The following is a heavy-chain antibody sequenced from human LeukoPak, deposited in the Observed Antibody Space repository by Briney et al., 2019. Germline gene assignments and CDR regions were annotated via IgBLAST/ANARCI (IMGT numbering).Heavy chain of an antibody. CDR2: IIPILGIA. J-gene: IGHJ4*02. CDR3: ARSELGYCSSTSCYGDY. D-gene: IGHD2-2*01. Sequence: SVKVSCKASGGTFSSYAISWVRQAPGQGLEWMGRIIPILGIANYAQKFQGRVTITADKSTSTAYMELSSLRSEDTAVYYCARSELGYCSSTSCYGDYWGQGTLVTVSS. V-gene: IGHV1-69*04. CDR1: GGTFSSYA.